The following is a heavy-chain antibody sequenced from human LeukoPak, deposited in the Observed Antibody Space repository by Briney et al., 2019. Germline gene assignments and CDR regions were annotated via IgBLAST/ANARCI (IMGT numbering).Heavy chain of an antibody. CDR2: IVVGSGNT. CDR3: AAEPSPVAAAGISDAFDI. Sequence: SVKVSCKASGFTFTSSAMQWVRQARGQRLEWIGWIVVGSGNTNYAQKFQERVTITRDMSTSTAYMELSSLRSEDTAVYYCAAEPSPVAAAGISDAFDIWGQGTMVTVSS. D-gene: IGHD6-13*01. J-gene: IGHJ3*02. CDR1: GFTFTSSA. V-gene: IGHV1-58*02.